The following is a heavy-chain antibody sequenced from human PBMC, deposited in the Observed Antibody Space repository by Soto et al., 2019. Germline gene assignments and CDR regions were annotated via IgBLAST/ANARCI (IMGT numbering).Heavy chain of an antibody. CDR1: GGSISSYY. CDR3: ARHDEGGASAALFYSNYWFDP. Sequence: SETLSLTCTVSGGSISSYYWSWIRQPPGKGLEWIGYIYYSGSTNYNPSLKSRVTISVDTSKNQFSLKLSSVTAADTAVYYCARHDEGGASAALFYSNYWFDPWGQGTLVTVSS. J-gene: IGHJ5*02. D-gene: IGHD4-4*01. V-gene: IGHV4-59*08. CDR2: IYYSGST.